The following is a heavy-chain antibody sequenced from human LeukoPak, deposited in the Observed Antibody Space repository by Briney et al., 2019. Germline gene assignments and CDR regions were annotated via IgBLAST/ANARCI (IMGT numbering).Heavy chain of an antibody. CDR3: AREDPLTAHFDY. CDR1: GVSVNSRY. CDR2: IHYSGAT. V-gene: IGHV4-59*02. Sequence: SETLSLTCSVSGVSVNSRYWSWVRQPPEKGLEWIGYIHYSGATNYNPSLKSRVSISIDTTRNLFSLSLSSVTAADTAIYYCAREDPLTAHFDYWGQGTLVTVSS. J-gene: IGHJ4*02.